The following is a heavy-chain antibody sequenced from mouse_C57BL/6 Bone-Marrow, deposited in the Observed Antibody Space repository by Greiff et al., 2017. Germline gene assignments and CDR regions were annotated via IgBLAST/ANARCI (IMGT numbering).Heavy chain of an antibody. CDR2: INPSSGYT. CDR3: ARSGKAYYSNYDEVYFDY. J-gene: IGHJ2*01. V-gene: IGHV1-7*01. Sequence: VQLQPSGAELAKPGASVKLSCKASGYTFTSYWMHWVNQRPGKGLEWIGYINPSSGYTKNNQKFKDKATLAADKSTSTAYMQLSSLKYEDTAVYYCARSGKAYYSNYDEVYFDYWGQGTTLTVSS. D-gene: IGHD2-5*01. CDR1: GYTFTSYW.